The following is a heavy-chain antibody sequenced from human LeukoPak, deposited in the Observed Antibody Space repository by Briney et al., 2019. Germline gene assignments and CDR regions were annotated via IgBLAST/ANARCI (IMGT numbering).Heavy chain of an antibody. V-gene: IGHV1-2*02. CDR3: AIDSSGYDHFDY. D-gene: IGHD5-12*01. Sequence: GASVKVSCTASGYTFTGYYMHWVRQAPGQGLEWMGWINPNSGGTNYAQKFQGRVTMTRDTSISTAYMELSRLRSDDTAVYYCAIDSSGYDHFDYWGQGTLVTVSS. CDR2: INPNSGGT. J-gene: IGHJ4*02. CDR1: GYTFTGYY.